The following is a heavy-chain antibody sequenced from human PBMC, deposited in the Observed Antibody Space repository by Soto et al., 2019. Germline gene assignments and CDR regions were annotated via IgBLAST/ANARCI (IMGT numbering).Heavy chain of an antibody. V-gene: IGHV3-74*01. Sequence: GGSLRLSCTAPRFTFGSYWMHWVRQAPGKGLVWVSDINVDGTETWYADSVKGRFTISRDNDKKTLYLHMTGLRVDDTGVYYCARDKEVLLTNYGIGVWGQGTTVNVSS. CDR2: INVDGTET. J-gene: IGHJ6*02. CDR3: ARDKEVLLTNYGIGV. CDR1: RFTFGSYW.